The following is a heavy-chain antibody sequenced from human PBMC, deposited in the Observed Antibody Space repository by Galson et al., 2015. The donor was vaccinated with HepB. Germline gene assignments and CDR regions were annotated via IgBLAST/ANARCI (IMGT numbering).Heavy chain of an antibody. Sequence: SLRLSCAASGFTFSSYAMNWVRRAPGKGLEWVSAISSNGGSTYYADSVKGRFTISRDNSKNTLYLQMSSLRAEDTAVYYCVKPRGGDYVVDAFDIWGQGTMVTVSS. J-gene: IGHJ3*02. V-gene: IGHV3-64D*06. CDR2: ISSNGGST. CDR1: GFTFSSYA. D-gene: IGHD4-17*01. CDR3: VKPRGGDYVVDAFDI.